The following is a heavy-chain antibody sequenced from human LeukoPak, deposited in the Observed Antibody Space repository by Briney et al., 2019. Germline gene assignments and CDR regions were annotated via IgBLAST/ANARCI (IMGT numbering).Heavy chain of an antibody. CDR3: ARADIVATIGGYYYYMDV. Sequence: SETLSLTCAVYGGSFSGYYWSWIRQSPGKGLEWIGEINHSGSANYNPSLKSRVTISVDTSKNQFSLKLSSVTAAATAVYYCARADIVATIGGYYYYMDVWGKGTTVTVSS. D-gene: IGHD5-12*01. CDR2: INHSGSA. J-gene: IGHJ6*03. CDR1: GGSFSGYY. V-gene: IGHV4-34*01.